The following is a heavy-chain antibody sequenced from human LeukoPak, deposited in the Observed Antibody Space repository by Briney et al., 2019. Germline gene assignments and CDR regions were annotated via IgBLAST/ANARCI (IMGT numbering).Heavy chain of an antibody. Sequence: PGGSLRLSCAASGCTFSSYGMHWVRQAPGKGLEWVAVISYDGSTKYYADSVKGRFTISRDNAKNSVFLQMNSLRGDDTAVYYCARRGGLRLGEFHYYYYYMDVWGKGTTVTVSS. CDR1: GCTFSSYG. CDR2: ISYDGSTK. CDR3: ARRGGLRLGEFHYYYYYMDV. D-gene: IGHD3-16*01. J-gene: IGHJ6*03. V-gene: IGHV3-30*03.